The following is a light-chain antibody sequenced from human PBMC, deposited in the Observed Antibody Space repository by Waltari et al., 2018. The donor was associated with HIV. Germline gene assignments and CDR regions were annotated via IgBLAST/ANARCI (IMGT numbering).Light chain of an antibody. V-gene: IGKV1-5*03. J-gene: IGKJ1*01. CDR1: QSVSNW. CDR2: KAS. CDR3: QHYNSYPWT. Sequence: DIQMTQSPSLLAASMGDRVTFTCRASQSVSNWLAWYQQKPGRVPKLLIYKASSLESGVPSRFSGSGSGAEFTLTISSLQPDDIATYYCQHYNSYPWTFGQGTKVEIK.